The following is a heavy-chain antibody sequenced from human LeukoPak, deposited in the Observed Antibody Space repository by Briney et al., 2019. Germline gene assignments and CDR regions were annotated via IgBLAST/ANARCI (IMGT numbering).Heavy chain of an antibody. Sequence: GGSLRLSCVASGFTLSSYAIQWVRQAPGKGLEWVAVISYDGRNSYYADSLRGRFTISRDNSKNTLYLQMNGLRTEDMAIYCARSTGSSSPTAYFYYYYMDVWGKGTTVTVSS. J-gene: IGHJ6*03. V-gene: IGHV3-30*04. CDR3: ARSTGSSSPTAYFYYYYMDV. CDR2: ISYDGRNS. D-gene: IGHD6-6*01. CDR1: GFTLSSYA.